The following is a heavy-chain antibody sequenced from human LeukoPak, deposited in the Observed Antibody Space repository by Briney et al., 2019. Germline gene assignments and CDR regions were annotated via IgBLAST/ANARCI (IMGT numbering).Heavy chain of an antibody. CDR3: ASAVMGGTNY. Sequence: PGGSLRLSCAASGFTFSSYEMNWVRQAPGKGLEWVSVIYSGGSTYYAGSVKSRLTISRDNSMITLYLQMNSLRAEDSSVYYCASAVMGGTNYWGQGTLVTVSS. CDR2: IYSGGST. J-gene: IGHJ4*01. V-gene: IGHV3-66*01. CDR1: GFTFSSYE. D-gene: IGHD1-26*01.